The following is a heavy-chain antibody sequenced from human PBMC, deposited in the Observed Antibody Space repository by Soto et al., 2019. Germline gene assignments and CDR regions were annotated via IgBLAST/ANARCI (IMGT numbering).Heavy chain of an antibody. V-gene: IGHV3-11*06. Sequence: GGSLRLSCAASGFTFSDYYMSWIRQAPGKGLEWVSYISSSSGYTNYADSVKGRFTISRDNAKNSLYLRMNSLRAEDTAVYYCAKEYGRLDYWGQGTLVTVSS. D-gene: IGHD4-17*01. J-gene: IGHJ4*02. CDR1: GFTFSDYY. CDR2: ISSSSGYT. CDR3: AKEYGRLDY.